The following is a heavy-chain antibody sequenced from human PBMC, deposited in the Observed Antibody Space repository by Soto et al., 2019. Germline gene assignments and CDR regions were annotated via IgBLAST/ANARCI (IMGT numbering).Heavy chain of an antibody. CDR3: AREKVAATDNWFDP. J-gene: IGHJ5*02. CDR2: IYYSGST. V-gene: IGHV4-31*03. D-gene: IGHD2-15*01. Sequence: QVQLQESGPGLVKPSQTLSLTCTVSGGSISSGGYYWSWIRQHPGKGLEWIGYIYYSGSTYYNPSLKSRVTISVDTSKNQFSLKMSSVTAADTAVYYCAREKVAATDNWFDPWGLGTLVTVSS. CDR1: GGSISSGGYY.